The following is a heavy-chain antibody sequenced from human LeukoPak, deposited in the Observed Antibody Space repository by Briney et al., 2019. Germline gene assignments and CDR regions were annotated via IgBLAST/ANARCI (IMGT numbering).Heavy chain of an antibody. J-gene: IGHJ5*02. CDR1: GYTFTSYA. Sequence: ASVKVSCKASGYTFTSYAMNWVRQAPGQGLEWMGWINTNTGNPTYAQGFTGRFVFSLYTSVSTAYLQISSLKAEDTAVYYCAGEIGYDFWSGRRLNWFDPWGQGTLVTVSS. CDR3: AGEIGYDFWSGRRLNWFDP. V-gene: IGHV7-4-1*02. D-gene: IGHD3-3*01. CDR2: INTNTGNP.